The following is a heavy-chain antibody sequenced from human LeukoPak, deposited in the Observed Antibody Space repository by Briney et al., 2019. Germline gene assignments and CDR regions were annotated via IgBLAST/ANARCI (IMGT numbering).Heavy chain of an antibody. CDR1: GFTFSSYA. CDR3: AKDQVVGATRRAADY. D-gene: IGHD1-26*01. Sequence: GGSLRLSCAASGFTFSSYAMSWVRQAPGKGLEWVSDISGSGGSTYYADSVKGRFTISRDNSKNTLYLQMNSLRAEDTAVYYCAKDQVVGATRRAADYWGQGTLVTVSS. J-gene: IGHJ4*02. V-gene: IGHV3-23*01. CDR2: ISGSGGST.